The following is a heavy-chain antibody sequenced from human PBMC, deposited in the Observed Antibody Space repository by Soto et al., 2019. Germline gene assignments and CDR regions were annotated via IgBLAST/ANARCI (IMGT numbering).Heavy chain of an antibody. J-gene: IGHJ4*02. CDR2: IHHSGNT. D-gene: IGHD3-10*01. V-gene: IGHV4-4*02. CDR3: AHTIGAGSYVPY. CDR1: GDSIGNNNW. Sequence: QVQLQESGSGLVKPSGTLSLTCAVSGDSIGNNNWWSWVRQPPGKGLEWIGEIHHSGNTNYNPSLKSRVSMSVEKSKNQFSLNLRSVTAADTAVYYCAHTIGAGSYVPYWGQGNLVTVSS.